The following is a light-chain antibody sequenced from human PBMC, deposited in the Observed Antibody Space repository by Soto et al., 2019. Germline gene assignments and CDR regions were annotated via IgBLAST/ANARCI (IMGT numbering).Light chain of an antibody. CDR3: SSYAGNRHFYV. CDR2: EVT. V-gene: IGLV2-8*01. CDR1: SSDVGGYDF. Sequence: QSALTQPPSASGSPGQSVAISCTGTSSDVGGYDFVSWYQQHPGKAPRLVIYEVTKRPPGIADRFSGSKSGNTASLTVSGLQAEDEADYYCSSYAGNRHFYVFGTGTKVTVL. J-gene: IGLJ1*01.